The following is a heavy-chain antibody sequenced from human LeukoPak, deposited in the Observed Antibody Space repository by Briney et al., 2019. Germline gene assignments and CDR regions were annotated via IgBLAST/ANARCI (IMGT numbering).Heavy chain of an antibody. V-gene: IGHV4-59*01. CDR2: IYYSGST. CDR1: GGSISSYY. D-gene: IGHD3-9*01. CDR3: ARLTGYRIESAFDI. J-gene: IGHJ3*02. Sequence: SETLSLTCTVSGGSISSYYWSWVRQPPGKGLEWIGYIYYSGSTNYNPSLKSRVTISVDTSKNQFSLKLSSVAAADTAVYYCARLTGYRIESAFDIWGQGTMVTVSS.